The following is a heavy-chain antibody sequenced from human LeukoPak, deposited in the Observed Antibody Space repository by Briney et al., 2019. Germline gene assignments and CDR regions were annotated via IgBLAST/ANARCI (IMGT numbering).Heavy chain of an antibody. D-gene: IGHD3-16*01. CDR3: ARDPGGGMDV. CDR1: GGSISSSTYY. J-gene: IGHJ6*02. Sequence: SETLSLTCTVSGGSISSSTYYWGWIRQPPGKGLEWLGNIYYSGSTYCNPSLKSRVTISVDTSKNQFSLKLSSVTAADTAVYYCARDPGGGMDVWGQGTTVTVSS. CDR2: IYYSGST. V-gene: IGHV4-39*02.